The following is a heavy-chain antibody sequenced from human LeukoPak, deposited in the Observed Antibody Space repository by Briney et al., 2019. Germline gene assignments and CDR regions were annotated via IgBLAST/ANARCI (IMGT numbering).Heavy chain of an antibody. V-gene: IGHV3-21*01. J-gene: IGHJ4*02. CDR2: ISSNGNHI. CDR3: AREKSLIVGFMYLDK. CDR1: GFTFKTFS. D-gene: IGHD1-26*01. Sequence: KPGGSLRLSCVASGFTFKTFSMAWVRQAPGKGLEWVSSISSNGNHIDYADSVKGRFSISRDNAKNSFYLQMNNLRADDTATYYCAREKSLIVGFMYLDKWGQGTVVTVSS.